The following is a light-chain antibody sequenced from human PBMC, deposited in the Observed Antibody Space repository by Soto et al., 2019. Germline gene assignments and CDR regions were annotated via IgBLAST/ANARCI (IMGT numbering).Light chain of an antibody. J-gene: IGKJ4*01. CDR1: QSVSSN. Sequence: EIVMTQSPATLSVSPGERATLSCWASQSVSSNLAWYQQKPGQAPRLLIYGASTRAAGIPARFSGSGAGTDFTLTISSLQSEDFAVYYCQQYNNWSTFGGGTKVEIK. CDR3: QQYNNWST. V-gene: IGKV3D-15*01. CDR2: GAS.